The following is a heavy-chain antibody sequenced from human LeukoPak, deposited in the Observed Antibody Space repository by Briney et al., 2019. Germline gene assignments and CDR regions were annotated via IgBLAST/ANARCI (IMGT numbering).Heavy chain of an antibody. CDR1: GGSISSSSYY. J-gene: IGHJ3*02. D-gene: IGHD6-13*01. CDR3: ARLPPLVPPYDAFDI. CDR2: IYYSGST. Sequence: SETLSLTCTVSGGSISSSSYYWGWIRQPPGKGLEWIGSIYYSGSTYYNPSLKSRVTISVDTSKNQFSLKLSSVTAADTAVYYCARLPPLVPPYDAFDIWRQGTMVTVSS. V-gene: IGHV4-39*01.